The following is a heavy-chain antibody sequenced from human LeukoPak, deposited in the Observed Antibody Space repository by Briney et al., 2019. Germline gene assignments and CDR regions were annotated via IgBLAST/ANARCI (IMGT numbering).Heavy chain of an antibody. CDR2: ISAYNGNI. J-gene: IGHJ4*02. Sequence: GASVKVSCRASGYTFTSFGVSWVRQAPGQGLEWMGWISAYNGNINYAQRLQGRVTMTTDTSTSTAYMELRSPRSDDTAVYYCVRDLGDSSSLTFFDYWGQGSLVTVSS. CDR3: VRDLGDSSSLTFFDY. D-gene: IGHD6-13*01. CDR1: GYTFTSFG. V-gene: IGHV1-18*01.